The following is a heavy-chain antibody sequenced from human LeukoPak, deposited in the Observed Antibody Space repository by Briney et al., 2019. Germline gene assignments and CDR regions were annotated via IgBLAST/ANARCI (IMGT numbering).Heavy chain of an antibody. CDR2: INPSSGST. V-gene: IGHV1-46*01. D-gene: IGHD2-2*03. CDR3: ARDGYCSSTSCYCDY. Sequence: ASVKVSCKASGYTFTSYYMHWVRQAPGQGLEWMGIINPSSGSTSYAQKFQGRATMTRDTSTSTVYMELSSLRSEDTAVYYCARDGYCSSTSCYCDYWGQGTLVTVSS. J-gene: IGHJ4*02. CDR1: GYTFTSYY.